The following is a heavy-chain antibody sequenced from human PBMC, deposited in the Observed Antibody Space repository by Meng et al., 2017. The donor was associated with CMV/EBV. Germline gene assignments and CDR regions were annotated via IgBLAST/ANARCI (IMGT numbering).Heavy chain of an antibody. Sequence: GESLKISCAASGFTVSSNYMSWVRQAPGKGLEWVSVIYSGGSTYYADSVKGRFTISRDNAKNSLYLQMNSLRAEDTAVYYCARLYLPLGFDYWGQGTLVTVSS. D-gene: IGHD2-2*02. V-gene: IGHV3-53*01. CDR1: GFTVSSNY. J-gene: IGHJ4*02. CDR2: IYSGGST. CDR3: ARLYLPLGFDY.